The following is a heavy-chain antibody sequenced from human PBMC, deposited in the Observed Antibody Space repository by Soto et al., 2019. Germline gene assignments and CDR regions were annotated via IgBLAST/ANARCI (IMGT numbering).Heavy chain of an antibody. V-gene: IGHV4-34*01. CDR2: INHSGST. Sequence: TETVSRTCAVYGGSFSGYYWSWIRQPPGKGLEWIGEINHSGSTNYNPSLKSRVTISVDTSKNQISMKLSSVTAADTAVYYCARGPAARYMIVVVRPFDYWGQGTLVTV. CDR1: GGSFSGYY. D-gene: IGHD3-22*01. CDR3: ARGPAARYMIVVVRPFDY. J-gene: IGHJ4*02.